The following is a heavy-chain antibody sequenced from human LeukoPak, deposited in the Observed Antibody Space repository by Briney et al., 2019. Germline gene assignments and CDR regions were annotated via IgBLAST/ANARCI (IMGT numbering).Heavy chain of an antibody. CDR2: IYYSGST. D-gene: IGHD4/OR15-4a*01. V-gene: IGHV4-39*01. CDR3: ARAKGRSPLFDY. J-gene: IGHJ4*02. CDR1: GGSISSSSYY. Sequence: SETLSLTCTVSGGSISSSSYYWGWIRQPPGKGLEWIGSIYYSGSTYYNPSLKSRVTISVDTSKNQFSLQLNSVTPEDTAVYYCARAKGRSPLFDYWGQGTLVTVSS.